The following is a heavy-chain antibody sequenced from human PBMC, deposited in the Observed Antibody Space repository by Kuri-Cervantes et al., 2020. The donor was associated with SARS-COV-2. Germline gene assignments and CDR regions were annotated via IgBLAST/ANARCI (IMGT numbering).Heavy chain of an antibody. CDR2: XIPXXGTA. J-gene: IGHJ6*03. CDR1: XXXFSXYA. D-gene: IGHD7-27*01. V-gene: IGHV1-69*05. Sequence: SVKVXXXASXXXFSXYAISXXRQXPGQGLXWMGXXIPXXGTAXXAQKFQGXXXXXXDESTSXXYMEXSSLRSXDTAXYYCAXXLLGIQSSGXYYMDVWGKGTTVTVSS. CDR3: AXXLLGIQSSGXYYMDV.